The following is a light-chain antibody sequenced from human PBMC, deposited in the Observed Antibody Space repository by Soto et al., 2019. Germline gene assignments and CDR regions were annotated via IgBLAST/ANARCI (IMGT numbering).Light chain of an antibody. CDR2: EVS. V-gene: IGLV2-14*01. CDR3: CSYTITSPWV. J-gene: IGLJ3*02. CDR1: SSDVGGYDY. Sequence: QSALTQPASVSGSPGQSITISCTGTSSDVGGYDYVSWYQQHPGKAPKLIIYEVSNRPSGVSNRFSGSKSGNTASLTISGLQAEDEADYYCCSYTITSPWVFGGGTKVTVL.